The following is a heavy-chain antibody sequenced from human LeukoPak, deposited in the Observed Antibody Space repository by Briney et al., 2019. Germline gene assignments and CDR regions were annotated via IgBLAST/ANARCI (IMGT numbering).Heavy chain of an antibody. Sequence: EWVSSISRSTSFPYYADSVKGRFTISRDNAKNSLYLQMNSLRADDTAVYYCASGWGSGYWGQGTLVTVSS. D-gene: IGHD7-27*01. J-gene: IGHJ4*02. CDR3: ASGWGSGY. CDR2: ISRSTSFP. V-gene: IGHV3-21*01.